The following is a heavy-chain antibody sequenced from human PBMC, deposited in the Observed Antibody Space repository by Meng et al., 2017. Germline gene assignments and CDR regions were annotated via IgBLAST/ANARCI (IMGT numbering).Heavy chain of an antibody. CDR3: AKDRSRAQFSYACSELDY. CDR1: GFTFSSYA. D-gene: IGHD3-10*02. V-gene: IGHV3-23*01. CDR2: ISGSGGST. Sequence: GESLKISCAASGFTFSSYAMSWVRQAPGKGLEWVSAISGSGGSTYYADSVKGRFTISRDNSKNTLYLQMNSLRAEDTAVYYCAKDRSRAQFSYACSELDYWGQGTLVTVSS. J-gene: IGHJ4*02.